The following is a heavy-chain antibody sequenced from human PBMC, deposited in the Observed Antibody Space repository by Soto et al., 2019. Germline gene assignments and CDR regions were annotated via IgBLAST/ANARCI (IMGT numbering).Heavy chain of an antibody. CDR2: INHSGST. CDR1: GGSFSGYY. J-gene: IGHJ5*02. V-gene: IGHV4-34*01. CDR3: ARGRYSCSGGSCYSSNWFDP. Sequence: PSETLSLTCAVYGGSFSGYYWSWIHQPPGKGLEWIGEINHSGSTNYNPSLKSRVTISVDTSKNQFSLKLSSVTAADTAVYYCARGRYSCSGGSCYSSNWFDPWGQGTLVTVSS. D-gene: IGHD2-15*01.